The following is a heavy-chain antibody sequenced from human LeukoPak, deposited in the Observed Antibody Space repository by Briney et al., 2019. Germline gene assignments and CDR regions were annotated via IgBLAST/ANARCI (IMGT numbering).Heavy chain of an antibody. Sequence: GGSLRLSCAASGFTFSSYSMNWVRQAPGKGLEWVSSISSSSSYIYYADSVKGRFTISRDNAKNSLYLQMNSLRAEDTAVYYCAKDDYYDRSGYLYYFDSWGQGTLATGSS. D-gene: IGHD3-22*01. J-gene: IGHJ4*02. CDR1: GFTFSSYS. CDR2: ISSSSSYI. CDR3: AKDDYYDRSGYLYYFDS. V-gene: IGHV3-21*04.